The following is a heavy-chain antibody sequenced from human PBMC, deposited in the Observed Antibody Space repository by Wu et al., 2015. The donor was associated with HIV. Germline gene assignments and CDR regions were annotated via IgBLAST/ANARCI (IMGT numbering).Heavy chain of an antibody. CDR3: ARGPYELWFGSYYLDY. V-gene: IGHV1-69*13. J-gene: IGHJ4*02. D-gene: IGHD3-10*01. Sequence: QVQLVQSGAEVKKPGSSVKVSCTASGGTFSSFAISWVRQAPGQGLEWMGRIIPLFRTTNYAQEFQGRVTITADESTSTAFMELSSLRSEDTAVYYCARGPYELWFGSYYLDYWGQGTLVTVSS. CDR2: IIPLFRTT. CDR1: GGTFSSFA.